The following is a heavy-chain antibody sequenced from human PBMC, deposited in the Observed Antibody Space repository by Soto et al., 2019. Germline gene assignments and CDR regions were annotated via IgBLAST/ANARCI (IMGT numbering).Heavy chain of an antibody. D-gene: IGHD2-2*01. V-gene: IGHV1-2*04. J-gene: IGHJ6*02. CDR2: INPNSGGT. CDR3: ARDRCSSTSCYQVYGMDV. Sequence: ASVKVSCKASGYTFTGYYMHWVRQAPGQGLEWMGWINPNSGGTNYAQKFQGWVTMARDTSISTAYMELSRLRSDDTAVYYCARDRCSSTSCYQVYGMDVWGQGTTVTVSS. CDR1: GYTFTGYY.